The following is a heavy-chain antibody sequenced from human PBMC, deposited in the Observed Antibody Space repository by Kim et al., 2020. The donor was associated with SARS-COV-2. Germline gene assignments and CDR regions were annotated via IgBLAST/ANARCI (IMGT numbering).Heavy chain of an antibody. Sequence: ASVKVSCKASGYTFTSYGISWVRQAPGQGLEWMGWISAYNGNTNYAQKLQGRVTMTTDTSTSTAYMELRSLRSDDTAVYYCARDSYGGIFYYYYYGMDVWGQGTTVTVSS. CDR2: ISAYNGNT. J-gene: IGHJ6*02. CDR1: GYTFTSYG. CDR3: ARDSYGGIFYYYYYGMDV. D-gene: IGHD2-8*02. V-gene: IGHV1-18*01.